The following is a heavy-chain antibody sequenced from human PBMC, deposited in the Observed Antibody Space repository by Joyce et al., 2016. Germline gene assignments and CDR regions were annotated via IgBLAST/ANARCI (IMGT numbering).Heavy chain of an antibody. J-gene: IGHJ3*02. CDR1: GGSISSSNW. Sequence: QVQLQESGPGLVKPSGTLSFTCAVFGGSISSSNWWSWVRQSPAKGLEWIGEIYHSGNTNYNPSLNSRVTISVDKSKNQFYLKLSSVTAADTAVYYCARGPRGANDAFDIWGQGTMVTVSS. D-gene: IGHD1-26*01. CDR3: ARGPRGANDAFDI. V-gene: IGHV4-4*02. CDR2: IYHSGNT.